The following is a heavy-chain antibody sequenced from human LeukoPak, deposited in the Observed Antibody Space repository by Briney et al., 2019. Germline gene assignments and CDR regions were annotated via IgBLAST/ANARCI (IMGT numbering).Heavy chain of an antibody. V-gene: IGHV1-8*01. J-gene: IGHJ4*02. D-gene: IGHD3-16*01. CDR1: GYTFTSYD. CDR3: AVTFSGSYATDDY. Sequence: ASVKVSCKASGYTFTSYDINWVRQATGQGLEWMGWMNPNSGNTGYAQKFQGRVTMTRNTSISTAYMELSSLRSEDTAVYYCAVTFSGSYATDDYWGQGTLVNVSS. CDR2: MNPNSGNT.